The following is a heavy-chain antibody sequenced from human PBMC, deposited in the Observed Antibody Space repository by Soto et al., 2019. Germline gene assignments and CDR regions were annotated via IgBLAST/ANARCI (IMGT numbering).Heavy chain of an antibody. CDR2: ITYDGSNK. J-gene: IGHJ5*02. V-gene: IGHV3-30*18. CDR1: GFTFSTYG. Sequence: GGSLRLSCAASGFTFSTYGVHWVRQAPGKGLEWVAVITYDGSNKYADSVKGRFTISRDNSKNTFYLQMNSLRAEDTAVYYCAKGPEDWDDSNWFDPWGQGTLVTVSS. D-gene: IGHD3-16*01. CDR3: AKGPEDWDDSNWFDP.